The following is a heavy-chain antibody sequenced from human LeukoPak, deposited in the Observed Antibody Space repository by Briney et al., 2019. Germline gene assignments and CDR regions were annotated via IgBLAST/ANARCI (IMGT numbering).Heavy chain of an antibody. D-gene: IGHD3-22*01. Sequence: SQTLSLTCTVSGGSISSGGYYWSWIRQHPGKGLEWIGYIYYSGSTYYHPSLKSRFTISVDTSKNQFSLKLSSVTAADTAVYYCARASYYYDSSGYYYFDYWGQGTLVTVSS. CDR2: IYYSGST. CDR3: ARASYYYDSSGYYYFDY. CDR1: GGSISSGGYY. V-gene: IGHV4-31*03. J-gene: IGHJ4*02.